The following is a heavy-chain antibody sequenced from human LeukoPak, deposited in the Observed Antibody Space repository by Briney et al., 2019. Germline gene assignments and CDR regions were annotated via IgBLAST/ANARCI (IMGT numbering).Heavy chain of an antibody. Sequence: GASVKVSCKASGYTFTSYGISWVRQAPGQGLEWMGWMNPNSGNTGYAQKFQGRVTMTRNTSISTAHMELSSLRSEDTAVYYCARVPGYDSSGLNQVYYYYYGMDVWGQGTTVTVSS. J-gene: IGHJ6*02. V-gene: IGHV1-8*02. D-gene: IGHD3-22*01. CDR2: MNPNSGNT. CDR1: GYTFTSYG. CDR3: ARVPGYDSSGLNQVYYYYYGMDV.